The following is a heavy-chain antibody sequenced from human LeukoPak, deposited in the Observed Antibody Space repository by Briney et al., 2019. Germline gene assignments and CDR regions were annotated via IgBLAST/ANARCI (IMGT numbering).Heavy chain of an antibody. D-gene: IGHD1/OR15-1a*01. V-gene: IGHV1-3*01. CDR1: GYTFTSYA. Sequence: ASVKVSCKASGYTFTSYAIHWVRQAPGQRLEWMGWINAGNGNTKYSQRIQDRITITRDTAASTAYMELSSLRSEDTAVYYCARRPGRTYYYYGMDVWGQGTTVTVSS. CDR2: INAGNGNT. CDR3: ARRPGRTYYYYGMDV. J-gene: IGHJ6*02.